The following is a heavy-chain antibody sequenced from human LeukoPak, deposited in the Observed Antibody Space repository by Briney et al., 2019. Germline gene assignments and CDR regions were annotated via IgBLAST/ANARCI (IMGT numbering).Heavy chain of an antibody. V-gene: IGHV4-34*01. J-gene: IGHJ4*02. Sequence: PSETLSLTCAVYGGSFSGYYWSWTRQPPGKGLEWIGEINHSGSTNYNPSLKSRVTISVDTSKNQFSLQLSSVTAADTAVYYCARGSRYWGLDYWGQGTLVTVSS. CDR1: GGSFSGYY. CDR2: INHSGST. D-gene: IGHD7-27*01. CDR3: ARGSRYWGLDY.